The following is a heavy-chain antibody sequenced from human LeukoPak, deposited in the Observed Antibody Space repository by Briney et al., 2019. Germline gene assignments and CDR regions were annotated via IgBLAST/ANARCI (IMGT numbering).Heavy chain of an antibody. D-gene: IGHD3-22*01. Sequence: SQTLSLTCAISGDSVSSNSAAWNWIRQSPSRGLEWLGRTYYRSRWYNDYAVSVKSRITINPDTSKNQFSLQLNSVTPEDTAVYYCARDQPGEFYYYDSSGYSGFDIWGQGTMVTVSS. CDR2: TYYRSRWYN. J-gene: IGHJ3*02. CDR1: GDSVSSNSAA. V-gene: IGHV6-1*01. CDR3: ARDQPGEFYYYDSSGYSGFDI.